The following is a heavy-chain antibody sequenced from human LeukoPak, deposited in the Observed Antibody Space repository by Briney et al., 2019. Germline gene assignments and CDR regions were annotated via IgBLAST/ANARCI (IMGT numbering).Heavy chain of an antibody. Sequence: SETLSLTCTVSGGSISSSSYYWAWIRQPPGKGLEWIGSIFHGGSTYQNPSLESRVTMSVDTSKNQFSLKLSSVTAADTAVYYCARDSNFVVVPPAGFDYWGQGTLVTVSS. D-gene: IGHD2-2*01. J-gene: IGHJ4*02. CDR2: IFHGGST. V-gene: IGHV4-39*07. CDR1: GGSISSSSYY. CDR3: ARDSNFVVVPPAGFDY.